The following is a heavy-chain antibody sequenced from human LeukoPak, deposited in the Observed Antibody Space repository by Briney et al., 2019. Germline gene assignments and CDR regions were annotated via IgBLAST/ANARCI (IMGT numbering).Heavy chain of an antibody. CDR2: IYPGDSDT. CDR1: GYTFTSYW. V-gene: IGHV5-51*01. J-gene: IGHJ3*02. D-gene: IGHD6-19*01. CDR3: ASHPYSSGWRILGDAFDI. Sequence: GESLKISCKGSGYTFTSYWIGWVRQMPGKGLEWMGIIYPGDSDTRYSPSFQGQVTISADKSISTAYLQWSSLKASDTAMYYCASHPYSSGWRILGDAFDIWGQGTMVTVSS.